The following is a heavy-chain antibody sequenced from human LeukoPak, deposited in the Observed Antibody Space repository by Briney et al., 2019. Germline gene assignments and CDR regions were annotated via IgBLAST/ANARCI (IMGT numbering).Heavy chain of an antibody. V-gene: IGHV4-39*07. CDR2: IYYSGST. Sequence: PSETLSLTYTVSGGSISSSSYYWGWIRQPPGKGLEWIGSIYYSGSTYYNPSLKSRVTISVDTSKNQFSLKLSSVTAADTAVYYCARGSERITMVRGVIIRRYYFDYWGQGTLVTVSS. J-gene: IGHJ4*02. CDR1: GGSISSSSYY. CDR3: ARGSERITMVRGVIIRRYYFDY. D-gene: IGHD3-10*01.